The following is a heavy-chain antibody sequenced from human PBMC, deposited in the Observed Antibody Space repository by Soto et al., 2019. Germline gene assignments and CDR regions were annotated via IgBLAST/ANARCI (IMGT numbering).Heavy chain of an antibody. V-gene: IGHV4-39*02. J-gene: IGHJ6*02. D-gene: IGHD3-3*01. CDR1: GGSISSSSYY. Sequence: SETLSLTCTVSGGSISSSSYYWGWIRQPPGKGLEWIGSIYYSGSTYYNPSLKSRVTISVDTSKNQFSLKLSSVTAADTAVYYCARDREDYDFWSGYYLAHRPASVYYYGMDVWGQGTTVTVSS. CDR2: IYYSGST. CDR3: ARDREDYDFWSGYYLAHRPASVYYYGMDV.